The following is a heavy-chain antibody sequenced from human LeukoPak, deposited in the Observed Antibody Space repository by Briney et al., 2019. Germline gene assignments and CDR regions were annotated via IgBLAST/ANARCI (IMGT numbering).Heavy chain of an antibody. J-gene: IGHJ4*02. D-gene: IGHD6-19*01. CDR2: IIPIFGTA. CDR1: GYTFSSYA. CDR3: AGGKMTGYSSGWYTY. V-gene: IGHV1-69*13. Sequence: SVKVSCKASGYTFSSYAISWVRQAPGQGLEWMGGIIPIFGTANYAQKFQGRVTITADESTSTAYMELSSLRSEDTAVYYCAGGKMTGYSSGWYTYWGQGTLVTVSS.